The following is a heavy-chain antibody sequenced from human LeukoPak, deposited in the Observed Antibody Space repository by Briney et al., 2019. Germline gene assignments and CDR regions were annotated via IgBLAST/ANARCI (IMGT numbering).Heavy chain of an antibody. D-gene: IGHD5-18*01. CDR1: GFRFSNYW. V-gene: IGHV3-74*01. CDR2: IDGPGSGT. Sequence: GGSLRLSCAASGFRFSNYWMHWVRQAPGRGLVWVSRIDGPGSGTGYATSVKGRLTISRDNAKNTLYLEMNSLTVDDTAVYFCARDLPASGYSYDYWGQGTLVTVSS. J-gene: IGHJ4*02. CDR3: ARDLPASGYSYDY.